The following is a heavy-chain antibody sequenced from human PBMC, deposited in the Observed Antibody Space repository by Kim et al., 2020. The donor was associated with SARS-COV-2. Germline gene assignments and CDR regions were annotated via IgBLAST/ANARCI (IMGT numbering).Heavy chain of an antibody. D-gene: IGHD3-3*01. CDR2: MSLDGSTK. Sequence: GGSLRLSCAASGFTFSSYTMHYVRQAPGKGLEWVAVMSLDGSTKFYADSVKGRFTISRDNSKNTLYLQMNSLKTEDTAVYYCARGSASLGYWYFALWGRGTLVTVSS. CDR1: GFTFSSYT. V-gene: IGHV3-30-3*01. J-gene: IGHJ2*01. CDR3: ARGSASLGYWYFAL.